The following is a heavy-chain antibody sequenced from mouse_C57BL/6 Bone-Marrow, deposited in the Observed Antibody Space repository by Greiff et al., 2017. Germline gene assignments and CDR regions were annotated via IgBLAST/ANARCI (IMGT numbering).Heavy chain of an antibody. CDR2: IDPNSGCT. J-gene: IGHJ3*01. D-gene: IGHD2-1*01. CDR1: GYTFTSYW. Sequence: QVQLQQPGAELVKPGASVKLSCKASGYTFTSYWMHWVKQRPGRGLEWIGRIDPNSGCTKYNEKFKSKATMTVDKPSSTAYMQLSSLTSKDSAVYVCARDGTAWFAYWGQGTLVTVSA. CDR3: ARDGTAWFAY. V-gene: IGHV1-72*01.